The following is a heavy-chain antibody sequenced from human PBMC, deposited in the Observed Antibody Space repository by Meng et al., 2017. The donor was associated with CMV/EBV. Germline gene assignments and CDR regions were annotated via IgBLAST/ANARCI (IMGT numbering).Heavy chain of an antibody. CDR3: AREIPQAWAS. J-gene: IGHJ5*02. Sequence: ELELVESGGGLVQAGGSLRLSCTASGFSVSSNYMSWVRQAPGKGLEWISIIYGSGNTYYGDSVKGRFTISRDNFRNTLYLQMNSLRAEDTAVYYCAREIPQAWASWGQGTLVTVSS. CDR2: IYGSGNT. D-gene: IGHD2-21*01. CDR1: GFSVSSNY. V-gene: IGHV3-66*01.